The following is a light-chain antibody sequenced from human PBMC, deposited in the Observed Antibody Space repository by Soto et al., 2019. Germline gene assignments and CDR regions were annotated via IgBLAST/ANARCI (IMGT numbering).Light chain of an antibody. CDR1: QSLLHTDGKDH. CDR3: MQSTYLPLT. Sequence: VLSQTPLSLSVTPGQPASISCRSNQSLLHTDGKDHLYWFLQKPGQPPQLLIYEVSNRFSGVTERFSGSGSGTGFTLKISRLEAEDVGVYYCMQSTYLPLTFGGGTKVEIK. J-gene: IGKJ4*01. V-gene: IGKV2D-29*01. CDR2: EVS.